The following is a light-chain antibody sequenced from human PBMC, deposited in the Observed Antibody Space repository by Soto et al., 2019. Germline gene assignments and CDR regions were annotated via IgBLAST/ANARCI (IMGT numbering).Light chain of an antibody. J-gene: IGLJ2*01. Sequence: QSVLSQPPSASGTPGQRVTISCSGRSPNIGSNIVNWYQQLPGTAPKLLIYNNDQRPSGVPDRFSGSKSGTSASRAISGQQSEDEAGYYCSALDASLNAILFGGGTKLTVL. V-gene: IGLV1-44*01. CDR2: NND. CDR1: SPNIGSNI. CDR3: SALDASLNAIL.